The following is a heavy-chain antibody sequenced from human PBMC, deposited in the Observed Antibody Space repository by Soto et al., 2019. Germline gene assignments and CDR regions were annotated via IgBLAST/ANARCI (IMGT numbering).Heavy chain of an antibody. CDR3: ATPAEALDTAMLKGPAH. J-gene: IGHJ4*02. CDR2: ILPIFGTP. D-gene: IGHD5-18*01. Sequence: SVKVSCKASGGTFSNSAIVWVRQAPGQGLEWMGGILPIFGTPNYAQKFQGRLTISADEFSSTAYMELNILRSEDTAVYCCATPAEALDTAMLKGPAHWGQGSLVTVSS. V-gene: IGHV1-69*13. CDR1: GGTFSNSA.